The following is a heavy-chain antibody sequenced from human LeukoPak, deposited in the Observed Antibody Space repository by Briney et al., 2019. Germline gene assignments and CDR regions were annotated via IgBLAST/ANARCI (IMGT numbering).Heavy chain of an antibody. CDR3: AKDWSRVGTIFG. CDR1: GFTSSSYG. CDR2: ISYDGSNK. D-gene: IGHD3-3*01. V-gene: IGHV3-30*18. J-gene: IGHJ4*02. Sequence: PGGSLRLSCAASGFTSSSYGMHWVRQAPGKGLEWVAVISYDGSNKYYADSVKGRFTISRDNSKNTLYLQMNSLRAEDTAVYYCAKDWSRVGTIFGWGQGTLVTVSS.